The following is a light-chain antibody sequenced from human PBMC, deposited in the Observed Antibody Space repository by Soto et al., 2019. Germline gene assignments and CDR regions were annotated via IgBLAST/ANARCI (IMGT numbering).Light chain of an antibody. CDR3: QQRSTWPT. Sequence: EIVLTQSPATLSLSPGERATLSCRASQSVSSYLAWYQQKPGQAPRLLIYDASNRATGIPARFSGSGSGTDFTLTISSLEPEDFAVYYSQQRSTWPTFGQGTRLEIK. CDR2: DAS. V-gene: IGKV3-11*01. J-gene: IGKJ5*01. CDR1: QSVSSY.